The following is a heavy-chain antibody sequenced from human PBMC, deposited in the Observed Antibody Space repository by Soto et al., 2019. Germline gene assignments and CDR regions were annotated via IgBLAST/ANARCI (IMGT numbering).Heavy chain of an antibody. D-gene: IGHD1-1*01. V-gene: IGHV4-4*02. CDR2: VHISGHS. J-gene: IGHJ5*01. CDR1: GGSVRAPDW. CDR3: ARVRQGCSANNCYFDP. Sequence: SETLSLTCTLSGGSVRAPDWWNWVGQSPDKGLEWIAEVHISGHSNYNPSLRSRVSVSIDSSKNQFYLNLNSVTAADTAIYYCARVRQGCSANNCYFDPWGKGTQVTVAS.